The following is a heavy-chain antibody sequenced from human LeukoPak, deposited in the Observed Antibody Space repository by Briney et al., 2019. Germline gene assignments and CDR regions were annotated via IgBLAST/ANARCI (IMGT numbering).Heavy chain of an antibody. CDR1: GFTFSSYA. Sequence: PGGSLRLSCAASGFTFSSYAMSWVRQAPGKGLEWVSAISGSGGSTYYADSVKGRFTISRDNSKNTLYLQMNSLRAEDTAVYYCAKHPFGNWDYYYYMDVWGKGTTVTVSS. CDR2: ISGSGGST. D-gene: IGHD7-27*01. CDR3: AKHPFGNWDYYYYMDV. V-gene: IGHV3-23*01. J-gene: IGHJ6*03.